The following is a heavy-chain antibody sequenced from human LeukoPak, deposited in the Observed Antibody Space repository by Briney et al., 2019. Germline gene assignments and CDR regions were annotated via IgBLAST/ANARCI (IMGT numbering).Heavy chain of an antibody. CDR2: IIPIFDTA. CDR1: GGTFSSYA. D-gene: IGHD4-17*01. Sequence: GASVKVSCKASGGTFSSYAISWVRQAPGHGLEWMGGIIPIFDTANYAQKFPGRVTITADESASTAYMELSSLRSEDTAAYYCATSLYGDYGFGAFDIWGQGTMVTVSS. V-gene: IGHV1-69*13. J-gene: IGHJ3*02. CDR3: ATSLYGDYGFGAFDI.